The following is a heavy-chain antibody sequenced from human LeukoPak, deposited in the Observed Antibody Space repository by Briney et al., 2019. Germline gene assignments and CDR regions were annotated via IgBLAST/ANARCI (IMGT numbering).Heavy chain of an antibody. D-gene: IGHD4-17*01. J-gene: IGHJ4*02. Sequence: PGGSLRLSXAASGFTFSTYTMIWARQAPGKGLEWVSYISGSSSTIYYADSVKGRFTISRDNAKNSVYLQMNSLRAEDTAVYYCARRYGDYVYFDYWGQGNLVTVST. CDR2: ISGSSSTI. V-gene: IGHV3-48*01. CDR1: GFTFSTYT. CDR3: ARRYGDYVYFDY.